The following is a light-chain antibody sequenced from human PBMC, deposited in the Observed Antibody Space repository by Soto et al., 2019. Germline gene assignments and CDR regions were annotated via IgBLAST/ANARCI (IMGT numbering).Light chain of an antibody. J-gene: IGLJ2*01. CDR1: TSNIGTNT. V-gene: IGLV1-44*01. Sequence: QSVLTQSPSASGTPGQRVSISCSGSTSNIGTNTVSWYQHVPGTAPKLLIYSNDQRPSAVPGRFSGSKSGTSASLAISGLLSEDEADYYCGGWDDSLSGPVFGGGTKLTVL. CDR3: GGWDDSLSGPV. CDR2: SND.